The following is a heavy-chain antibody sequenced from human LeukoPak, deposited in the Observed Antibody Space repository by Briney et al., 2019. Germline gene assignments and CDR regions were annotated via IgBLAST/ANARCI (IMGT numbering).Heavy chain of an antibody. CDR3: AREGSGTYYFDY. CDR2: ISSSSSYI. J-gene: IGHJ4*02. D-gene: IGHD3-10*01. CDR1: GFSFSSHS. Sequence: GGSLRLSCADSGFSFSSHSMNWVRQAPGKGLEWVSSISSSSSYIYYADSVKGRFTISRDNAKNSLYLQMNSLRAEDTAVYYCAREGSGTYYFDYWGQGTLVTVSS. V-gene: IGHV3-21*01.